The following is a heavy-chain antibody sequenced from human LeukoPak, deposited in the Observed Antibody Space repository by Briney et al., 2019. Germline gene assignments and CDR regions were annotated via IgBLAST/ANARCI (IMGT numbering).Heavy chain of an antibody. CDR1: GFSFSRYW. CDR2: INQDGSEK. CDR3: ARGDNGGTIFDY. Sequence: GGSLRLSCAASGFSFSRYWMSWVRQAPGKGLEGVANINQDGSEKYYVDSVKGRFTVSRDNAKNSVYLHLNSLRAEDTAVYYCARGDNGGTIFDYWGQGTLV. V-gene: IGHV3-7*01. J-gene: IGHJ4*02. D-gene: IGHD2-8*01.